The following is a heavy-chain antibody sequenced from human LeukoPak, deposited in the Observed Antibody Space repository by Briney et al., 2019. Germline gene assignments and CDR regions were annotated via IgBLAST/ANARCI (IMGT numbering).Heavy chain of an antibody. D-gene: IGHD2-15*01. CDR3: ARDIAVNWFYS. V-gene: IGHV4-39*07. J-gene: IGHJ5*01. CDR1: GDSFSSTTYY. CDR2: IHYGGST. Sequence: SETLSLTCTVSGDSFSSTTYYWGGIRQPPGKGLEWIGSIHYGGSTFYNPSLKSRVTLSIDTSKNQFSLKLYSVTAADTAVYYCARDIAVNWFYSWGQGTLVTVSS.